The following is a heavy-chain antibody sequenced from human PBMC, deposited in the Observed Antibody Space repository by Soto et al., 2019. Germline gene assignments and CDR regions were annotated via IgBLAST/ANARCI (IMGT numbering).Heavy chain of an antibody. CDR3: AGGPLYSSSSHGWFDP. CDR1: GGTFSSYA. V-gene: IGHV1-69*12. CDR2: IIPIFGTA. J-gene: IGHJ5*02. Sequence: QVQLVQSGAEVKKPGSSVKVSCKASGGTFSSYAISWVRQATGQGLEWMGGIIPIFGTANYAQKFQGRVTITADESTSTAYMELSSLRSEDTAVYYCAGGPLYSSSSHGWFDPWGQGTLVTVTS. D-gene: IGHD6-6*01.